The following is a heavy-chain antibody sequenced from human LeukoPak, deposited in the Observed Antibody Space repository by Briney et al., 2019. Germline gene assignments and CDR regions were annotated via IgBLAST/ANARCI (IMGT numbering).Heavy chain of an antibody. CDR2: ISAYNGNT. V-gene: IGHV1-18*01. Sequence: ASVKVSCKVSGYTLTELSIHWVRQAPGQGLEWMGWISAYNGNTNYAQKLQGRVTMTTDTSTSTAYMELRSLRSDDTAVYYCASGIAAAGHWGQGTLVTVSS. J-gene: IGHJ4*02. CDR1: GYTLTELS. CDR3: ASGIAAAGH. D-gene: IGHD6-13*01.